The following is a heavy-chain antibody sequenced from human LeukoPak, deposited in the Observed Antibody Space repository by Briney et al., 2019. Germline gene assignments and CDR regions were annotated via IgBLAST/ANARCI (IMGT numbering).Heavy chain of an antibody. CDR3: ARAYGSGSYYDN. CDR2: ISSNGGST. J-gene: IGHJ4*02. Sequence: PGGSLRLSCAASGFTFSSYAMHWVRQAPGKVLEYVSDISSNGGSTYYANSVKGRFTISRDNSKNMLYLQMGSLRAEDTAVSYCARAYGSGSYYDNWGQGTLVTVSS. D-gene: IGHD3-10*01. CDR1: GFTFSSYA. V-gene: IGHV3-64*01.